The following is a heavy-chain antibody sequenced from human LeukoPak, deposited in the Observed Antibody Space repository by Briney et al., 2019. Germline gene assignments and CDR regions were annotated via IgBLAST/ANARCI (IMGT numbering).Heavy chain of an antibody. CDR2: INHSEST. V-gene: IGHV4-34*01. CDR3: ARGRIAARSGFDG. D-gene: IGHD6-6*01. Sequence: MSSETLSLTCAVYGGSFSGYYWSWIRQPPGKGLECIGEINHSESTNYNPSLKSPVNISVETSKNHVSLKLSYLTTSDPAVYYCARGRIAARSGFDGWGQGTLVTVSS. J-gene: IGHJ5*02. CDR1: GGSFSGYY.